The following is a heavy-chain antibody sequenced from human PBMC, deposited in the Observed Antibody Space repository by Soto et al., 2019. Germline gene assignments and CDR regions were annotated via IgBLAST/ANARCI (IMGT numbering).Heavy chain of an antibody. CDR2: IYYSGST. J-gene: IGHJ6*03. Sequence: ETLSLTCTVSGGSISSYYWSWIRQPPGKGLEWIECIYYSGSTNYNPSLKSRVTISVDTSKNQFSLKLSSVTAADTAVYYCARPPIVAAGHYYYMDVWGKGTTVTVSS. V-gene: IGHV4-59*08. D-gene: IGHD6-13*01. CDR1: GGSISSYY. CDR3: ARPPIVAAGHYYYMDV.